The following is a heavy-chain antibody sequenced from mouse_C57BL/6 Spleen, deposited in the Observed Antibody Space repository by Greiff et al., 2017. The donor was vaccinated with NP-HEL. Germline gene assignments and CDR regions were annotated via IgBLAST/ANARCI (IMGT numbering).Heavy chain of an antibody. J-gene: IGHJ4*01. D-gene: IGHD1-1*01. Sequence: EVQLQQSGAELVRPGASVKLSCTASGFNIKDYYMHWVKQRPEQGLEWIGRIDPEDGDTEYAPKFQGKATMTADTSSNTAYLQLSSLTAEDTAVYYCATYGARAMDYWGQGTSVTVSS. CDR2: IDPEDGDT. CDR1: GFNIKDYY. V-gene: IGHV14-1*01. CDR3: ATYGARAMDY.